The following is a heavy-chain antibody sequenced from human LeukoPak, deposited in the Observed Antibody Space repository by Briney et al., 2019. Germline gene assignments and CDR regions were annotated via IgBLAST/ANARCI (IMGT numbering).Heavy chain of an antibody. J-gene: IGHJ4*02. D-gene: IGHD3-10*01. CDR1: GFTFSSYS. CDR3: ARDWGNVWFHFDY. CDR2: ISSSSSTI. V-gene: IGHV3-48*01. Sequence: PGGSLRLSCAASGFTFSSYSMNWVRQAPGKGLEWVSYISSSSSTIYYADSVKGRFTISRDNAKNSLYLQMNSLRAEDTAVYYCARDWGNVWFHFDYWGQGTLVTVSS.